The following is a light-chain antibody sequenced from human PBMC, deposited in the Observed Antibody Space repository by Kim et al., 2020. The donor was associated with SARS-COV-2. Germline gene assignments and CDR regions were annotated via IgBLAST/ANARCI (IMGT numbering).Light chain of an antibody. CDR1: SGSIASNY. CDR3: QSYDSSNWV. J-gene: IGLJ3*02. Sequence: TISCTRSSGSIASNYVQWYQQRPGSAPTTVIYEDNQRPAGVPARFSGSIDSSSNSASLTISGLKTEDEAVYYCQSYDSSNWVFGGGTQLTVL. V-gene: IGLV6-57*03. CDR2: EDN.